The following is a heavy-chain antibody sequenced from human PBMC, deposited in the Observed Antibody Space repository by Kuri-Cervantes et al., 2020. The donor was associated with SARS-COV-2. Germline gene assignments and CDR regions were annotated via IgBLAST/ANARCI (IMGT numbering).Heavy chain of an antibody. CDR2: IYYSGST. Sequence: SETLSLTGTVSGGSVSSGSYYWSWIRQPPGKGLEWIGYIYYSGSTNYNPSLKSRVTISVDTSKNQFSLKLSSVTAADTAVYYCARQMMSSITIFGVVITRNWFDPWGQGTLVTVSS. V-gene: IGHV4-61*01. CDR3: ARQMMSSITIFGVVITRNWFDP. J-gene: IGHJ5*02. D-gene: IGHD3-3*01. CDR1: GGSVSSGSYY.